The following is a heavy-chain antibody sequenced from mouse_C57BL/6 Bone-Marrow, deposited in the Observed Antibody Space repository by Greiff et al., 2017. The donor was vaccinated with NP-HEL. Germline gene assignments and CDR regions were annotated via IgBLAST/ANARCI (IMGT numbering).Heavy chain of an antibody. CDR1: GFTFSNYW. D-gene: IGHD1-1*01. V-gene: IGHV6-3*01. Sequence: EVQLQESGGGLVQPGGSMKLSCVASGFTFSNYWMNWVRQSPEKGLEWVAQIRLKSDNYATHYAESGKGRFTISRDDSKNSVYLQMNNLRAEDTGIYYCTPYYYGSSYSFDYWGQGTTLTVSS. CDR2: IRLKSDNYAT. J-gene: IGHJ2*01. CDR3: TPYYYGSSYSFDY.